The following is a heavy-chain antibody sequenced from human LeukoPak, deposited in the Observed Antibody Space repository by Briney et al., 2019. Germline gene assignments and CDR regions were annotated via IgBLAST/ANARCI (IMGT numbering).Heavy chain of an antibody. V-gene: IGHV3-74*01. D-gene: IGHD3-22*01. CDR2: INSDGSST. Sequence: GGSLRLSCAASGFTFSSYWMHWVRQAPGKWQVWVSRINSDGSSTNYADSVKGRFTISRDNAKNTLYLQMNSLRAEDTAVYYCVRYYNNWGQGTLVTVSS. CDR3: VRYYNN. J-gene: IGHJ4*02. CDR1: GFTFSSYW.